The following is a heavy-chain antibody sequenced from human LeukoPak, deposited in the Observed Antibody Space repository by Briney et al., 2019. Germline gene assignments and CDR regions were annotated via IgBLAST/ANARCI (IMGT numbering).Heavy chain of an antibody. V-gene: IGHV1/OR15-1*04. J-gene: IGHJ1*01. D-gene: IGHD6-19*01. CDR3: AREGYSSGWYPAEYFQH. Sequence: ASVKVSCKASGYIFTDYYMYWVRQAPGQELGWMGRINPNSGGTNYAQKLQGRVTMTTDTSTSTAYMELRSLRSDDTAVYYCAREGYSSGWYPAEYFQHWGQGTLVTVSS. CDR1: GYIFTDYY. CDR2: INPNSGGT.